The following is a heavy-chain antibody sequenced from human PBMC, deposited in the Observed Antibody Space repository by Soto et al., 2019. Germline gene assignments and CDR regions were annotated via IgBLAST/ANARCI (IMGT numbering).Heavy chain of an antibody. CDR1: GFTFSCYA. V-gene: IGHV3-23*01. CDR3: AKDPAATLDYYYGMDV. Sequence: PGGSLRLSCAASGFTFSCYAMSWVRQAPGKGLEWVSAISGSGGSTYYADSVKGRFTISRDNSKNTLYLQMNSLRAEDTAVYYCAKDPAATLDYYYGMDVWGQGTTVTVSS. CDR2: ISGSGGST. D-gene: IGHD2-2*01. J-gene: IGHJ6*02.